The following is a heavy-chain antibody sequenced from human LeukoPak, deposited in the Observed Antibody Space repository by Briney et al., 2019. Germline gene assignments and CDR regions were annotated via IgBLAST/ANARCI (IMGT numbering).Heavy chain of an antibody. J-gene: IGHJ4*02. CDR1: GFTFSSYW. Sequence: GGSLRLSCAASGFTFSSYWISWVRQAPGKGLEGVVNIKQDGSEKYYVDSVKGRFTISRDNAKNSLYLQMNSLRAEDTAVYYCARGLLSYYYGSGSHDYWGQGTLVTVSS. CDR2: IKQDGSEK. V-gene: IGHV3-7*01. D-gene: IGHD3-10*01. CDR3: ARGLLSYYYGSGSHDY.